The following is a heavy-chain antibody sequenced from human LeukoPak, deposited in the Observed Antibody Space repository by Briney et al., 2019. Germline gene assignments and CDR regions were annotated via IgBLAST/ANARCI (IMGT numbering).Heavy chain of an antibody. CDR2: ISGTGAFT. CDR1: GFTFTKYA. J-gene: IGHJ4*02. Sequence: GGSLRLSCAASGFTFTKYAMTWVRQAPGEGLEWVSTISGTGAFTFYADSVKGRFTISRDNSKNTLSLQMNSLRADDTAMYYCAGAPTGTSRFDYWGQGTLVTVSS. V-gene: IGHV3-23*01. CDR3: AGAPTGTSRFDY. D-gene: IGHD3-10*01.